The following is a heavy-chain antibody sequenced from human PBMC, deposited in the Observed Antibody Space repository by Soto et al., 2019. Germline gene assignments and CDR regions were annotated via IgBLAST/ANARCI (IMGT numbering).Heavy chain of an antibody. CDR1: GYTFTGYY. D-gene: IGHD2-2*01. CDR2: INPNSGGT. J-gene: IGHJ4*02. CDR3: ASLSTKPAARAFDY. Sequence: QVQLVQSGAEVKKPGASVKVSCKASGYTFTGYYMHWVRQAPGQGLEWMGWINPNSGGTNYAQKCQGRVTMTRDTSISTAYMELSRLRSDDTAVYYCASLSTKPAARAFDYWGQGTLVTVSS. V-gene: IGHV1-2*02.